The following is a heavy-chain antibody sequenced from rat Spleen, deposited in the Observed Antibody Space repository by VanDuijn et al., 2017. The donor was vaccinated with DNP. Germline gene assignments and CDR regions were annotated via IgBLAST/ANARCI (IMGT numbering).Heavy chain of an antibody. CDR2: VNSAGNT. CDR1: GYSITSSYR. V-gene: IGHV3-3*01. D-gene: IGHD1-4*01. Sequence: EVQLQESGPGLVKPSQSLSLTCSVTGYSITSSYRWNWIRKFPGNKLEWMGSVNSAGNTNYNPSLKSRISTTRDTSKNQFFLQVNSVTTDDTATYYCARWPGYNPPYAMDAWGHGTSVTVSS. CDR3: ARWPGYNPPYAMDA. J-gene: IGHJ4*01.